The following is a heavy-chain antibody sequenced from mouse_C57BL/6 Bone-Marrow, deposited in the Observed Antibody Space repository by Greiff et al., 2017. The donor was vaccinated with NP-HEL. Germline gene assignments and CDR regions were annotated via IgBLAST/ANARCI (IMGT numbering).Heavy chain of an antibody. Sequence: QVQLQQSGAELARPGASVKLSCKASGYTFTSYGISWVKQRTGQGLEWIGEIYPRSGNTYYNEKFKGKATLTADKSSSTAYMELRSLTSEDSAVYFCARRRYGYFDYWGQGNTLTVSS. V-gene: IGHV1-81*01. CDR3: ARRRYGYFDY. CDR1: GYTFTSYG. J-gene: IGHJ2*01. D-gene: IGHD1-1*01. CDR2: IYPRSGNT.